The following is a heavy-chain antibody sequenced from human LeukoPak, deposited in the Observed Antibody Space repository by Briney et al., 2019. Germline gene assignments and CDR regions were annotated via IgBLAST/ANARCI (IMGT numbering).Heavy chain of an antibody. CDR2: IYYSGST. D-gene: IGHD5-18*01. J-gene: IGHJ4*02. V-gene: IGHV4-39*01. Sequence: SETLSLTCTVSGGSISSSSYYWGWIRQPPGKGLEWIGSIYYSGSTYYNPSLKSRVTISVDTSKNQFSLKLNSVTAADTAVYYCARRTRERGYSYGPIDYWGQGTLVTVSS. CDR3: ARRTRERGYSYGPIDY. CDR1: GGSISSSSYY.